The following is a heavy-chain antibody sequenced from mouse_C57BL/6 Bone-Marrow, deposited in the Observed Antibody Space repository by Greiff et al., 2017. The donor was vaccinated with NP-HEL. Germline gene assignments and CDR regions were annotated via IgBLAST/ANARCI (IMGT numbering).Heavy chain of an antibody. Sequence: EVHLVESGPGLVKPSQSLSLTCSVTGYSITSGYYWNWIRQFPGNKLEWMGYISYDGSNKYNPSLKNRISITRDPSTNQFFLNLNSVTTEDTATYYCATDPPRYYCSSWAWFAYWGQGTLVTVSA. CDR3: ATDPPRYYCSSWAWFAY. J-gene: IGHJ3*01. CDR1: GYSITSGYY. D-gene: IGHD1-1*01. CDR2: ISYDGSN. V-gene: IGHV3-6*01.